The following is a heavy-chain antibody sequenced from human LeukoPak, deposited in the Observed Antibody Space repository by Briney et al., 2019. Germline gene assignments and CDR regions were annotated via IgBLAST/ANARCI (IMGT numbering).Heavy chain of an antibody. J-gene: IGHJ4*02. CDR2: INSDGSWT. D-gene: IGHD2-2*01. Sequence: GGSLKLSCAASGNYWMHWVRQAPGKGLVWVSHINSDGSWTSYADSVKGRFTISKDNAKNTVYLQMNNLRAEDTAVYYCVSFYETYWGRGTLVTVSS. CDR3: VSFYETY. CDR1: GNYW. V-gene: IGHV3-74*01.